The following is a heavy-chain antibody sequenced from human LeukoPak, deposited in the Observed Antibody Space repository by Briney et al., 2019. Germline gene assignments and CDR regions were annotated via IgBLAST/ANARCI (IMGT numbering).Heavy chain of an antibody. V-gene: IGHV4-34*01. CDR1: GGSFSGYY. Sequence: SQTLSLTCAVYGGSFSGYYWSWIRQPPGKGLEWIGEINHSGSTNYNPSLKSRVTISVDTSKNQFSLKLSSVTAADTAVYYCARGLLYYDFWSGYLGNNWFDPWGQGTLVTVSS. CDR2: INHSGST. J-gene: IGHJ5*02. CDR3: ARGLLYYDFWSGYLGNNWFDP. D-gene: IGHD3-3*01.